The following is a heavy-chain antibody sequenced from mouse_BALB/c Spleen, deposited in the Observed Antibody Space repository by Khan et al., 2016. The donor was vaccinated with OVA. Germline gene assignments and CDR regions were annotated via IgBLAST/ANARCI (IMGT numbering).Heavy chain of an antibody. CDR3: ARWNYRYDGYFDY. J-gene: IGHJ2*01. Sequence: EVQLQESGPSLVKPSQTLSLTCSVTGDSITSGYWNWIRRFPGNKLEYMGYISYSDSTFYNTSLKRRMSITRDTSKNQYYLQLNSVTTEDTATYYCARWNYRYDGYFDYWGPGTTLTVSS. D-gene: IGHD2-14*01. V-gene: IGHV3-8*02. CDR1: GDSITSGY. CDR2: ISYSDST.